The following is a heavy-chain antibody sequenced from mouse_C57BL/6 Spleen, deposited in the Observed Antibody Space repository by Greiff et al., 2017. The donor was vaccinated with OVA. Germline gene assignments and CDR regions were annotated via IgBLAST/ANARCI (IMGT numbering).Heavy chain of an antibody. V-gene: IGHV1-55*01. J-gene: IGHJ2*01. D-gene: IGHD2-4*01. Sequence: QVQLKQPGAELVKPGASVKMSCKASGYTFTSYWITWVKQRPGQGLEWIGDIYPGSGSTNYNEKLKSKATLTVDTSSSTAYMQLSSLTSEDSAVYYCARSGGYDYDEYYFDYWGQGTTLTVSS. CDR3: ARSGGYDYDEYYFDY. CDR2: IYPGSGST. CDR1: GYTFTSYW.